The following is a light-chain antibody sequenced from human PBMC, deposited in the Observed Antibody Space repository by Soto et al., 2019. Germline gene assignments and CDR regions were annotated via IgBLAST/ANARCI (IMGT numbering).Light chain of an antibody. CDR2: WAS. CDR3: QQYYSTPLT. V-gene: IGKV4-1*01. CDR1: QSVLVSSNNKNY. Sequence: DIVMTQSPDSLAVSLGERTTINCKSSQSVLVSSNNKNYLAWYQQKPGQPPKLLIYWASTRESGVPDRITGSVSGTDFTLTISSLQAEDVAVYYCQQYYSTPLTFGQGTKVEIK. J-gene: IGKJ1*01.